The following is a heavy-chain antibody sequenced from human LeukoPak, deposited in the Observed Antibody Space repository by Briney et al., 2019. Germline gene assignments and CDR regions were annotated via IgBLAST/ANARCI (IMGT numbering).Heavy chain of an antibody. Sequence: PGGSLRLSCAASGFTFSTYAMSWVRQAPGKGLEWVSTFSGSGGRTLYADPVKGRFVISRENSKNTLYLQMNSLRAEDTAVYYCAKVTSSYNYFDYWGQGAPVTVSS. D-gene: IGHD2-2*01. CDR1: GFTFSTYA. V-gene: IGHV3-23*01. CDR2: FSGSGGRT. CDR3: AKVTSSYNYFDY. J-gene: IGHJ4*02.